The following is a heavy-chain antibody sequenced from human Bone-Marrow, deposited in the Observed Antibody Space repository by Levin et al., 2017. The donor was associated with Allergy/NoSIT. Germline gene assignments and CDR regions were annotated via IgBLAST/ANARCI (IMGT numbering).Heavy chain of an antibody. Sequence: GESLKISCTASEFTFSGYAMSWVRQAPGKGLEWVSAITASGSRTYYADSVKGRVAISRDNSKNTVSLQMNSLKIEDTAIYYCAREMARSTAVPWGGDVYTIDYWGQGTLVAVSS. CDR3: AREMARSTAVPWGGDVYTIDY. J-gene: IGHJ4*02. CDR1: EFTFSGYA. V-gene: IGHV3-23*01. D-gene: IGHD2-21*02. CDR2: ITASGSRT.